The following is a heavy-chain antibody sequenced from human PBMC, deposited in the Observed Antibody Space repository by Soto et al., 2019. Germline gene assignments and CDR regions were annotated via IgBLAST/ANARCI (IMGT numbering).Heavy chain of an antibody. D-gene: IGHD3-16*01. CDR2: ISSNSDYI. J-gene: IGHJ6*02. Sequence: EVQLVESGGGLVKPGGSLRLSCASSGFTFASYNMLWVRQAPGKGLEWVASISSNSDYIYHADSVKGRFTVSRDNAKNPPFLEMTILSAEDTAVYYSARGGSAETQTAGDYYYYYPMDVWGQGTTVTVSS. CDR1: GFTFASYN. CDR3: ARGGSAETQTAGDYYYYYPMDV. V-gene: IGHV3-21*01.